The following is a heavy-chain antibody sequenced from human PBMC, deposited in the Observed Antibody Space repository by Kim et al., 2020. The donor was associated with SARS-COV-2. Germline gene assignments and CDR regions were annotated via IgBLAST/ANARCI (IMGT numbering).Heavy chain of an antibody. CDR3: ARDLPSIAVAGILDNFDY. Sequence: GGSLRLSCAASGFTFSDYYMSWIRQAPGKGLEWVSYISSSSSYTNYADSVKGRFTISRDNAKNSLYLQMNSLRAEDTAVYYCARDLPSIAVAGILDNFDYWGQGTLVTVSS. J-gene: IGHJ4*02. CDR1: GFTFSDYY. CDR2: ISSSSSYT. V-gene: IGHV3-11*06. D-gene: IGHD6-19*01.